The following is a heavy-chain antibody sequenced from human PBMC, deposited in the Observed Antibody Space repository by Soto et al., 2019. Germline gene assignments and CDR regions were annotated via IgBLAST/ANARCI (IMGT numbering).Heavy chain of an antibody. D-gene: IGHD3-9*01. CDR2: IWNDGSNR. Sequence: QVQLMESGGGVVQPGRSLRLSCAASGFSFSSYGMHWVRQAPGKGLGWVALIWNDGSNRYYADSVKGRFTISRDNSRNTLHLEMNSLRAEDTAVYYCVRVFDTYYFDSWGQATLVTVSS. CDR3: VRVFDTYYFDS. CDR1: GFSFSSYG. J-gene: IGHJ4*02. V-gene: IGHV3-33*01.